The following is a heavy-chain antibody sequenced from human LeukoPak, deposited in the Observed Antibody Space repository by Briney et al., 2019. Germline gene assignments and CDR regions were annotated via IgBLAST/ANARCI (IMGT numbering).Heavy chain of an antibody. CDR1: GYTLTELS. D-gene: IGHD3-16*01. Sequence: ASVKVSCKVSGYTLTELSMHWVRQAPGKGLEWMGGFDPEDGETIYAQKFQGRVTMTEDTSTDTAYMELSSLRSEDTAVYYCATDWAPRRGLGYWGQGTLVTVSS. V-gene: IGHV1-24*01. CDR2: FDPEDGET. CDR3: ATDWAPRRGLGY. J-gene: IGHJ4*02.